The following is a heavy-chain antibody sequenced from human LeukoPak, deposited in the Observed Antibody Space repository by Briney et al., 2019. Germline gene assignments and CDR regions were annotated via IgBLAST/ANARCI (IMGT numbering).Heavy chain of an antibody. J-gene: IGHJ4*02. CDR2: ISYDGTNK. CDR1: EFTFNNFG. CDR3: AKALHGVCSSTSCPLED. D-gene: IGHD2-2*01. Sequence: PGGSLRLSCVASEFTFNNFGMHWVRQAPGKGLEWVAVISYDGTNKYYADSVKGRFTISRDNSKNTLYLQMNSLRAEDTAVYYCAKALHGVCSSTSCPLEDWGQGTLVTVSS. V-gene: IGHV3-30*18.